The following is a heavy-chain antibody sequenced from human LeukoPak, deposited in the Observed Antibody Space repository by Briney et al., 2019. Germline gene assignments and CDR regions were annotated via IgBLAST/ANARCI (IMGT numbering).Heavy chain of an antibody. CDR1: GFTFDDYA. CDR3: ARDASTRKITFGGVIVISAFDI. D-gene: IGHD3-16*02. J-gene: IGHJ3*02. Sequence: GGSLRLSCAASGFTFDDYAMHWVRQAPGKGLEWVSGISWNSGSIGYADSVKGRFTISRDNAKNSLYLQMNSLRAEDTAVYYCARDASTRKITFGGVIVISAFDIWGQGTMVTVSS. V-gene: IGHV3-9*01. CDR2: ISWNSGSI.